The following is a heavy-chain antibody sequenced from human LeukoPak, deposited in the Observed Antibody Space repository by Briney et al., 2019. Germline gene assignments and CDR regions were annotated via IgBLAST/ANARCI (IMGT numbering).Heavy chain of an antibody. CDR3: AISQSGWYFY. J-gene: IGHJ4*02. CDR2: IYSDGRTA. V-gene: IGHV3-74*01. Sequence: GGSLRLSCAASGFTFRSSWMHWVRQAPGKGLVWVSRIYSDGRTATYADSVKGRFTISRDNSKNTLYLQMSSLRAEDTAVYYCAISQSGWYFYWGQGTLVTVSS. CDR1: GFTFRSSW. D-gene: IGHD6-19*01.